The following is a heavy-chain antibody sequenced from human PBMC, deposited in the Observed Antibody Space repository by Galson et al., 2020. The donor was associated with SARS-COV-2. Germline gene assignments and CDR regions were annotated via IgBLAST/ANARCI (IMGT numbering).Heavy chain of an antibody. V-gene: IGHV5-51*01. CDR2: IYPLDSDF. Sequence: TGGSLRLSCQASGYYFISHWIGWVRQKPGEGLEWMGTIYPLDSDFRYSPSFQGLVTISADKSITTSYLQWNSLQASDTAMYYCVRQPLGGSFAPFDPWGHGPLVIVSS. D-gene: IGHD1-26*01. CDR3: VRQPLGGSFAPFDP. J-gene: IGHJ5*02. CDR1: GYYFISHW.